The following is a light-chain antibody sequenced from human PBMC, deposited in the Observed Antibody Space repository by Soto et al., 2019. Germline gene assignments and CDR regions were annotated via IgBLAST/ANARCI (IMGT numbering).Light chain of an antibody. CDR2: DAS. Sequence: DIQMTQSPSTLSASVGDGVTITCRASEGISSWLAWYQQKPGKAPKLLIYDASTLEAGVPSRFSGSGSGTEFTLTISSLQPDDFATYYCQQYNTYWTFGQGTKVDIK. V-gene: IGKV1-5*01. CDR1: EGISSW. J-gene: IGKJ1*01. CDR3: QQYNTYWT.